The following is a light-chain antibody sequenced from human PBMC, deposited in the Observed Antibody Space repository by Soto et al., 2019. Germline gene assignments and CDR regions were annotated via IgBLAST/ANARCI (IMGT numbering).Light chain of an antibody. V-gene: IGLV2-14*01. Sequence: QSVLTQPAYVSGSPGQSITLSCTGTSSDIGGYDYVSWYPRHPGKAPKLIIYDVNNRPSGVSNRFSGSKSGNTASLTISGLQAEDEADYYCTSYASGSSHVVFGGGTKLTVL. CDR2: DVN. CDR1: SSDIGGYDY. CDR3: TSYASGSSHVV. J-gene: IGLJ2*01.